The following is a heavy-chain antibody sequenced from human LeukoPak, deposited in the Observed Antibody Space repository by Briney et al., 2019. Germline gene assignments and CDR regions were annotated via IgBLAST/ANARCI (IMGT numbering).Heavy chain of an antibody. V-gene: IGHV1-69*04. CDR1: GGIFSSYA. Sequence: ASVKVSCKASGGIFSSYAISWVRQAPGQGLEWMGRIIPILGIANYAQKFQGRVTITADKSTSTAYMELSSLRSEDTAVYYCARSFGNSGYDSNYYYGMDVWGQGTTVTVSS. J-gene: IGHJ6*02. CDR2: IIPILGIA. CDR3: ARSFGNSGYDSNYYYGMDV. D-gene: IGHD5-12*01.